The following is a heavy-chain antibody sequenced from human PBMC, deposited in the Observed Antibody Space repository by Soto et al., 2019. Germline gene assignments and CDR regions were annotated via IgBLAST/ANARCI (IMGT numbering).Heavy chain of an antibody. D-gene: IGHD6-13*01. CDR1: GFTFSNAW. CDR2: IKSKTDGGTT. V-gene: IGHV3-15*07. J-gene: IGHJ4*02. Sequence: LSLTCAASGFTFSNAWMNWVRQAPGKGLEWVGRIKSKTDGGTTDYAAPVKGRFTISRDDSKNTLYLQMNSLKTEDTAVYYCTTDRRGSSSWYPPDFDYWGQGTLVTVAS. CDR3: TTDRRGSSSWYPPDFDY.